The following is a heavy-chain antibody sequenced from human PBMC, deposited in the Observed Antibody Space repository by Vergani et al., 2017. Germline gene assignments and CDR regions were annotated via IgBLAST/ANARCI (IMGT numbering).Heavy chain of an antibody. J-gene: IGHJ6*02. CDR2: IHWNSDVV. CDR1: GCTFEERG. V-gene: IGHV3-9*01. CDR3: GKSIVGYYTMYCVDV. Sequence: EVQLVESGGGLVQPGRSLRLSCAASGCTFEERGVHWVRQAPGKGLEWFSGIHWNSDVVGYADSVKGRFTISRDNAKSSLYLEMNSLRAEDTAFYYCGKSIVGYYTMYCVDVWGQGTTVTVSS. D-gene: IGHD3-3*01.